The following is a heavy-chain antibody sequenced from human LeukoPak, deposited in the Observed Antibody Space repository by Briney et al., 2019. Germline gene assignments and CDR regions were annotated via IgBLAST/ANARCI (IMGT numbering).Heavy chain of an antibody. V-gene: IGHV3-23*01. CDR2: MSGSGGST. J-gene: IGHJ4*02. D-gene: IGHD1/OR15-1a*01. CDR3: AKGEQGVDY. CDR1: GFPFSNYA. Sequence: PGGSPRLSCAASGFPFSNYAMNWVRQAPGKGLEWVSAMSGSGGSTHYADSVKGRFTISRDNSKNTLFLQMNSLRAEDTAVYYCAKGEQGVDYWGQGTLVTVSS.